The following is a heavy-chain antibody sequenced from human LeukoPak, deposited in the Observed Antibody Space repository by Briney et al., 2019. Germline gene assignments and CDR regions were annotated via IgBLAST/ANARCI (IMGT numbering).Heavy chain of an antibody. V-gene: IGHV3-9*01. J-gene: IGHJ4*02. CDR2: ISWSSGSI. Sequence: GGSLRLSCAASGFTFDDYAMPWVRQAPGKGLEWVSGISWSSGSIGYADSVKGRFTISRDNAKNSLYLQMNSLRAEDTALYFYAKAYGSGSYRWIAYWGQGTLVTVSS. CDR1: GFTFDDYA. D-gene: IGHD3-10*01. CDR3: AKAYGSGSYRWIAY.